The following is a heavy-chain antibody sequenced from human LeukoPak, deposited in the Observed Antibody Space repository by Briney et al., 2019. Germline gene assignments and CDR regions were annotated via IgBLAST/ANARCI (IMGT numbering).Heavy chain of an antibody. CDR2: IWYDGSNK. D-gene: IGHD3-3*01. CDR3: ARQRGDFWSGYYNDAFDI. V-gene: IGHV3-33*01. CDR1: GFTFSSYG. Sequence: GGSLRLSCAASGFTFSSYGMHWVRQAPGKGLEWVAVIWYDGSNKYYADSVKGRFTISRDNSKNTLYLQMNSLRAEDTAVYYCARQRGDFWSGYYNDAFDIWGQGTMVTVSS. J-gene: IGHJ3*02.